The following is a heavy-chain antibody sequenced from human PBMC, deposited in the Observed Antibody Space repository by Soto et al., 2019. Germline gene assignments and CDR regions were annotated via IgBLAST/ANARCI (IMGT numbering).Heavy chain of an antibody. Sequence: QVQLVESGGGVVQPGRSLRLSCAVSGFTVSTYGMHWVRQALGKGLEWVAVISRDGGTKYYADSVKGRFTISRDNSRNTLFLEMNSLRGDDMAVYYCPGEVASGYWGQGTLVTVSS. J-gene: IGHJ4*02. V-gene: IGHV3-30*03. CDR1: GFTVSTYG. D-gene: IGHD2-21*01. CDR3: PGEVASGY. CDR2: ISRDGGTK.